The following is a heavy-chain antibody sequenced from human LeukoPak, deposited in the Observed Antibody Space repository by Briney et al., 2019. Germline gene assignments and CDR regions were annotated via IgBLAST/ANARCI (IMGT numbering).Heavy chain of an antibody. CDR2: ISSSSSYI. V-gene: IGHV3-21*01. J-gene: IGHJ5*02. CDR3: ARPSTVCSGGSCYPNGWFDP. CDR1: GFTFSGYS. Sequence: GGSLRLSCAASGFTFSGYSMNWVRQAPGKGLEWVSSISSSSSYIYYADSVKGRFTISRDNAKNSLYLQMNSLRAEDTAVYYCARPSTVCSGGSCYPNGWFDPWGQGTLVTVSS. D-gene: IGHD2-15*01.